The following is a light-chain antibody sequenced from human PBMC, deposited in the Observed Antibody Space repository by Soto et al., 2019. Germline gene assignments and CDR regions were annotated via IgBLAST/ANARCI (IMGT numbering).Light chain of an antibody. CDR2: GAS. V-gene: IGKV3-15*01. J-gene: IGKJ5*01. CDR1: QSVSSD. CDR3: QQYNNWPPIT. Sequence: EIVMTQSPATLSVSPGERATLSCRASQSVSSDLAWYQQKPGQAPRLLIYGASTRATGIPARFSGSGSGSESTLSISSLQSEDSAVYYCQQYNNWPPITFGQGTRLEIK.